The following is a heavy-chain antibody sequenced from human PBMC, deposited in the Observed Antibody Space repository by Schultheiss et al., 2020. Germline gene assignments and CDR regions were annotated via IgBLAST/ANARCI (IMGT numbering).Heavy chain of an antibody. V-gene: IGHV3-30*01. D-gene: IGHD5-12*01. J-gene: IGHJ3*02. Sequence: GGSLRLSCAASGFTFSSYAMHWVRQAPGKGLEWVAVISYDGSNKYYADSVKGRFTISRDNSKNTLYLQMNSLRAEDTAVYYCAREKVALRAFDIWGQGTMVTVSS. CDR3: AREKVALRAFDI. CDR1: GFTFSSYA. CDR2: ISYDGSNK.